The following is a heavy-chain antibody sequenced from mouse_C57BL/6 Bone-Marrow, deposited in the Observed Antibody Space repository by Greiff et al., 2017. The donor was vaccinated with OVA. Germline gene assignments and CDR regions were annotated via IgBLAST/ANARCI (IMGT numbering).Heavy chain of an antibody. CDR2: IYPGSGNT. CDR1: GYTFTDYY. Sequence: QVQLQQSGAELVRPGASVKLSCKASGYTFTDYYINWVKQRPGQGLEWIARIYPGSGNTYYNAKFKGKATLTAEKSSSTAYMQRSSLTSEDSAVYFCEFTTVVAGDFDYWGQGTTLTVSS. J-gene: IGHJ2*01. D-gene: IGHD1-1*01. V-gene: IGHV1-76*01. CDR3: EFTTVVAGDFDY.